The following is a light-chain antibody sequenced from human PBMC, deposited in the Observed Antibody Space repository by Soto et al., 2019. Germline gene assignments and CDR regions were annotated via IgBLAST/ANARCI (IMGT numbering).Light chain of an antibody. CDR3: QQYNSYLLT. V-gene: IGKV1-5*01. Sequence: DIQMTQSPSTLSASVGDRVTITCRASQSISSWLAWYQQKPGKAPKLLIYDASSLESGVPSRFSGSGSGTDFTLPISSLQPDDFATYYCQQYNSYLLTFGGGTKVEIK. J-gene: IGKJ4*01. CDR2: DAS. CDR1: QSISSW.